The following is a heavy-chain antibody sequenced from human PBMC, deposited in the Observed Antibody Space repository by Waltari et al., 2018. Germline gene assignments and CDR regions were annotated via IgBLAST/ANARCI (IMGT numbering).Heavy chain of an antibody. D-gene: IGHD3-3*01. CDR3: ARDPNPGDYDFWSGYYKGEDY. J-gene: IGHJ4*02. CDR1: GGSISSSSYY. V-gene: IGHV4-39*07. CDR2: IYYSGST. Sequence: QLQLQESGPGLVKPSETLSLTCTVPGGSISSSSYYWGWIRQPPGKGLEWIGSIYYSGSTYYNPSLKSRVTISVDTSKNQFSLKLSSVTAADTAVYYCARDPNPGDYDFWSGYYKGEDYWGQGTLVTVSS.